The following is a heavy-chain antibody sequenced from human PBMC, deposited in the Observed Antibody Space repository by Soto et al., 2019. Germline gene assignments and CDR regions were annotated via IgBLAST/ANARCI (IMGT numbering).Heavy chain of an antibody. Sequence: QVQLQQWGAGLLKPSETLSLTCAVYGGSFNDYRWSWIRQPPEKGLEWIGEINHSGNSNYNPSLKSRVTISVDTSKNQFSLKLSSVTAADMALYYCARGMAVPGHHFDSWGQGTRVTVSS. V-gene: IGHV4-34*01. CDR2: INHSGNS. J-gene: IGHJ4*02. CDR1: GGSFNDYR. D-gene: IGHD6-19*01. CDR3: ARGMAVPGHHFDS.